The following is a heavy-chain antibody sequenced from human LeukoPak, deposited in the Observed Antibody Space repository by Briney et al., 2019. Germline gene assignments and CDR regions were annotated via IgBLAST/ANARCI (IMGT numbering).Heavy chain of an antibody. Sequence: SETLSLTCTVSGGSISSDYWSWIRQPPGKGLEWVGYIYYSGSTNYNPSLKSRVTISVDTSKSQFSLKLSSVTVADTAVYFCAARKVRGVWFYLDYWGQGTLVTVSS. CDR1: GGSISSDY. J-gene: IGHJ4*02. CDR2: IYYSGST. CDR3: AARKVRGVWFYLDY. D-gene: IGHD3-10*01. V-gene: IGHV4-59*01.